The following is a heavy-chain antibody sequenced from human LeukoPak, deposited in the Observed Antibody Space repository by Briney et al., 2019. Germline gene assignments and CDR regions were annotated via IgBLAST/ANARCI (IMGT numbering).Heavy chain of an antibody. CDR3: AKGSTYYYDSSGYSIDY. D-gene: IGHD3-22*01. Sequence: GGSLRLSCAASGFTFDDYAMHWVRQAPGKGLEWVSGISWNSGSIGYADSVKGRFTISRDNAKNSLYLQMNSLRAEDTALYYCAKGSTYYYDSSGYSIDYWGQGTLVTVSS. V-gene: IGHV3-9*01. CDR1: GFTFDDYA. CDR2: ISWNSGSI. J-gene: IGHJ4*02.